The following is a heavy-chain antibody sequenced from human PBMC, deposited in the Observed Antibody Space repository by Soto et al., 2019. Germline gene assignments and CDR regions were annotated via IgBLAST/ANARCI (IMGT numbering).Heavy chain of an antibody. D-gene: IGHD6-19*01. V-gene: IGHV3-30*03. CDR2: MSQDGSHK. CDR1: GFTFSTYG. Sequence: QVQLVESGGGVVQPGGSLGLSCTASGFTFSTYGMHWVRQAPGKGPEWVAVMSQDGSHKAFLDSVKGRFIISRDNSKNKLYLQMNSLSPDDTAVYYCARLPRSGWDHYYYGMDVWGQGTTVIVSS. CDR3: ARLPRSGWDHYYYGMDV. J-gene: IGHJ6*02.